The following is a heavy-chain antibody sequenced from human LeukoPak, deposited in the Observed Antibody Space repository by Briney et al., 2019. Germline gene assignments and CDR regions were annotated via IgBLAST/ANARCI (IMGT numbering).Heavy chain of an antibody. Sequence: GASVKVSCKASGYTFTGYYMHWVRQAPGQGLEWMGWINPNSGGTNYAQKFQGRVTMTRDTSISTAYMELSRLRSDDTAVYYCARDPAFTIPENWFDPWGQGTLVTVSS. D-gene: IGHD3-3*01. J-gene: IGHJ5*02. CDR3: ARDPAFTIPENWFDP. CDR1: GYTFTGYY. V-gene: IGHV1-2*02. CDR2: INPNSGGT.